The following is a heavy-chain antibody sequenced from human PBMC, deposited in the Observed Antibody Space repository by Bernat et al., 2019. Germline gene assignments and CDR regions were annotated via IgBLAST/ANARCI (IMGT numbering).Heavy chain of an antibody. CDR2: IYYSGST. CDR1: GGSISSYY. D-gene: IGHD6-13*01. V-gene: IGHV4-59*01. CDR3: ARVRYSSSEYEDLGN. J-gene: IGHJ4*02. Sequence: VQLQESGPGLVKPSETLSLTCTVSGGSISSYYWSWIRQPPGKGLEWIGYIYYSGSTNYNPTLKSRVTISVDTSKNQFSLKLSSVTAADTPVYYCARVRYSSSEYEDLGNWGQGTLVTVSS.